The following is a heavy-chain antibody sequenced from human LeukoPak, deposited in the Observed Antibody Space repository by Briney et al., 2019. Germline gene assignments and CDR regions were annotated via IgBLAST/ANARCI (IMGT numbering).Heavy chain of an antibody. V-gene: IGHV3-7*01. CDR1: GFTFDDYA. CDR2: IKQDGSEK. CDR3: ARDQSMDY. J-gene: IGHJ4*02. Sequence: GRSLRLSCAASGFTFDDYAMHWVRQAPGKGLEWVAKIKQDGSEKYYVDSVKGRFTISRDNAMNSLYLQMNSLRIEDTAVYYCARDQSMDYWGQGILVAVSS. D-gene: IGHD6-6*01.